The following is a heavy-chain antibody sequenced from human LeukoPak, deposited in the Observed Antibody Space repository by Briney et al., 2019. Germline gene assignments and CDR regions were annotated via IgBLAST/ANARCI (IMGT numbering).Heavy chain of an antibody. CDR3: AREGCSSTSCYDYYYYGMDV. Sequence: ASVKVSCKASGYTFTSNYIHWVRQAPGQGLEWMGMIYPRDGSTSYAQKFQGRVTVTRDTSTSTVHMELSGLRSEDTAVYYCAREGCSSTSCYDYYYYGMDVWGQGTTVTVSS. J-gene: IGHJ6*02. CDR1: GYTFTSNY. V-gene: IGHV1-46*01. CDR2: IYPRDGST. D-gene: IGHD2-2*01.